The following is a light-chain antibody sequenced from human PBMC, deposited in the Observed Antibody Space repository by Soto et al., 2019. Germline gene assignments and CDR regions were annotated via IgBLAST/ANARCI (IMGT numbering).Light chain of an antibody. CDR1: TGAVTTDNF. CDR3: ILYSAGSML. V-gene: IGLV7-43*01. CDR2: STY. Sequence: QTVVTQDPSLTVSPGGTITLTCASSTGAVTTDNFPNWFQQKPGQAPRALIYSTYNKYSWTPARFSGSLLGGKAVLTLSGVQPDDEAEYHCILYSAGSMLFGGGTKLTVL. J-gene: IGLJ2*01.